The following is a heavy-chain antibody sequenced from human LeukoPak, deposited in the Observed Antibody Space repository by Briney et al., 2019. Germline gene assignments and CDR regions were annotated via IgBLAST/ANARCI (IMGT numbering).Heavy chain of an antibody. CDR1: GGSVSSGDYY. V-gene: IGHV4-30-4*01. J-gene: IGHJ6*04. Sequence: SETLSLTCTVSGGSVSSGDYYWSWIRQPPGKGLEWIGSIYYSGSTYYNPSLKSRVTISVDTSKNQFSLHLRSVTAADTAVYYCARDRYKNYYGMDVWGKGTTVTVSS. CDR2: IYYSGST. CDR3: ARDRYKNYYGMDV. D-gene: IGHD1-1*01.